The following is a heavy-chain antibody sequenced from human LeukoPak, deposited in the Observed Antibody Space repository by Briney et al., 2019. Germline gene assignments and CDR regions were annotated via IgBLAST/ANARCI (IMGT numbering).Heavy chain of an antibody. J-gene: IGHJ4*02. D-gene: IGHD5-12*01. CDR1: GYTFTSYD. CDR3: ARGRSTGYPYYFEY. V-gene: IGHV1-8*03. Sequence: ASVKVSCKASGYTFTSYDINWVRQATGQGLEWMGWMNPNSGSTGYAQKFQGRVTITRNTSISTAYMELSGLRSEDTAVYYCARGRSTGYPYYFEYWGQGTLVTVSA. CDR2: MNPNSGST.